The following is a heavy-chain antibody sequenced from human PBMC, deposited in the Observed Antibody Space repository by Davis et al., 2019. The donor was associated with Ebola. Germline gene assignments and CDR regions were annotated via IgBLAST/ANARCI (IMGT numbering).Heavy chain of an antibody. D-gene: IGHD5-24*01. CDR2: ISYGGDT. CDR1: GGSISSTSYY. V-gene: IGHV4-39*01. Sequence: PSETLSLTCTVSGGSISSTSYYWGWIRQPPGKGLEWIGSISYGGDTYFNPSLRSRVTISVDTSQNQFSLKLRSVTAADTATYYCARRPIRGRPEDLWGQGTLITVSS. CDR3: ARRPIRGRPEDL. J-gene: IGHJ5*02.